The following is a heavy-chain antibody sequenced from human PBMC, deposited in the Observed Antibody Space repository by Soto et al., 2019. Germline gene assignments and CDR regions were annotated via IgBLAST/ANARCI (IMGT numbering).Heavy chain of an antibody. CDR2: IYSSGST. D-gene: IGHD3-10*01. V-gene: IGHV4-4*07. J-gene: IGHJ5*02. CDR3: ARDWGLHYYGSGGS. CDR1: GGSISNYY. Sequence: SSETLSLTCTVSGGSISNYYWSWIRQPAGKGLGWIGHIYSSGSTNYNPSLKSRVTMSVDTSKNQFSLKLSSVTAADTAMYYCARDWGLHYYGSGGSWGQGILVTVSS.